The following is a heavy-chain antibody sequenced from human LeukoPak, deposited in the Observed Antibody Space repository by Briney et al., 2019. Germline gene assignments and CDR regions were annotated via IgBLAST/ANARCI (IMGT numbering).Heavy chain of an antibody. CDR3: ARAVKYNWNAHDP. CDR2: IYYSGSP. Sequence: SETLSLTCTVSGGSVSSSDYYWGWIRQPPGKGLEWIGTIYYSGSPYYNPSLKSRVTISVDTSKNQFSLKLSSVTAADTAVYYCARAVKYNWNAHDPWGQGTLVTVSS. V-gene: IGHV4-39*07. D-gene: IGHD1-20*01. CDR1: GGSVSSSDYY. J-gene: IGHJ5*02.